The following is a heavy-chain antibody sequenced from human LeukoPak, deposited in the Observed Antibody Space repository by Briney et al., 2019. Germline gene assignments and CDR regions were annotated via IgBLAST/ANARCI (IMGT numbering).Heavy chain of an antibody. CDR1: GVSFSGYT. V-gene: IGHV4-34*01. CDR2: INHSGST. Sequence: SETLSLTCAVYGVSFSGYTCSCIRQPPGKGLEWIGDINHSGSTNYNPSLKSRVTISVDASKNQFSLNLSSVTAADTAVYYCARLPESWRSYYNGYYFDYWGQGTLVTVSS. D-gene: IGHD3-10*01. CDR3: ARLPESWRSYYNGYYFDY. J-gene: IGHJ4*02.